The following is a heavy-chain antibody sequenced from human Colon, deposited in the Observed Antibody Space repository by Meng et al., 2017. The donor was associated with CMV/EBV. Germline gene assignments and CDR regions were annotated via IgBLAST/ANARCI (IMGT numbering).Heavy chain of an antibody. Sequence: QVQLMQSGAGVKEPGASVKVSCKTSGYTFSDYYMHWVRQAPGQGLEWMGWIRSDGSATNYAQKFRGRVTMTRDASVSTAYMELSGLTSDDTAVYFCVRSSGWSLFDYWGPGAQVTVSS. D-gene: IGHD6-19*01. J-gene: IGHJ4*02. V-gene: IGHV1-2*02. CDR3: VRSSGWSLFDY. CDR1: GYTFSDYY. CDR2: IRSDGSAT.